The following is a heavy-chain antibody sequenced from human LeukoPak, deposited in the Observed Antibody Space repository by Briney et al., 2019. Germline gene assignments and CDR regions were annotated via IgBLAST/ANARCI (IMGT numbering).Heavy chain of an antibody. D-gene: IGHD1-26*01. Sequence: GGSLRLSCAASGFTFSSYGVHWVRQAPGKGLEWVAIMSYDATNKYYADSVKGRFTISRDNAKNSLYLQMNSLRDEDTAVYYCASSGSYRFDYWGQGTLVTVSS. CDR2: MSYDATNK. V-gene: IGHV3-30*03. CDR1: GFTFSSYG. CDR3: ASSGSYRFDY. J-gene: IGHJ4*02.